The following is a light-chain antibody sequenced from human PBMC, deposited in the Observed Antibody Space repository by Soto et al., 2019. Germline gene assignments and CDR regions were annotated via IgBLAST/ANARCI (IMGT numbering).Light chain of an antibody. CDR3: QQINSFPIT. CDR1: QTISSW. V-gene: IGKV1-5*03. CDR2: KAS. J-gene: IGKJ5*01. Sequence: DIQMTQSPSTLSGSVGXRVTITCRASQTISSWLAWYQQKPGKAPKLLIYKASTLQSGVPSRFSGSGSGTDFTLTISSLQPEDFATYYCQQINSFPITFGQGTRLEIK.